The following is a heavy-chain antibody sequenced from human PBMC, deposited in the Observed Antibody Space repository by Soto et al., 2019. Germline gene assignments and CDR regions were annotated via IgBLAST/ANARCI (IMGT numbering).Heavy chain of an antibody. D-gene: IGHD3-22*01. CDR1: GFTFSSYA. J-gene: IGHJ5*02. CDR2: ISYDGSNK. Sequence: PGGSLRLSCAASGFTFSSYAMHWVRQAPGKGLEWVAVISYDGSNKYYADSVKGRFTISRDNSKNTLYLQMNSLRAEDTAVYYCARDSYDYYDSSGSSTWFDPWGQGTLVTVSS. V-gene: IGHV3-30-3*01. CDR3: ARDSYDYYDSSGSSTWFDP.